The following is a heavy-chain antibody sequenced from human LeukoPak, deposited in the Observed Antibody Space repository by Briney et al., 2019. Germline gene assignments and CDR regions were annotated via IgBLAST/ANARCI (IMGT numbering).Heavy chain of an antibody. J-gene: IGHJ5*02. D-gene: IGHD5-18*01. V-gene: IGHV3-74*01. Sequence: PGGSLRLSCAASGFTFSSYWMHWLRQPPGKGLVWVSRINNDGSSIAYADSVKGRFTISRDNAKSTLYLQINSLRAEDTAVYYCAREYQVTARFDPWGQGTLVTVSS. CDR2: INNDGSSI. CDR3: AREYQVTARFDP. CDR1: GFTFSSYW.